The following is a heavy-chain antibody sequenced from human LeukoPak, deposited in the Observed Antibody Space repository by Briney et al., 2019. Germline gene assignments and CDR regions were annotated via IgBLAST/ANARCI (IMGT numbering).Heavy chain of an antibody. CDR2: IYTSGST. CDR1: GGSISSYY. V-gene: IGHV4-4*07. Sequence: SETLSLTCTVSGGSISSYYWRWIRQPAGKGLEWIGRIYTSGSTNYNPSLKSRVTISVDTSKSQFSLKLSSVTAADTAVYYCADSYYDSSGYPAVAGRACGHWGQGTLVTVSS. CDR3: ADSYYDSSGYPAVAGRACGH. D-gene: IGHD3-22*01. J-gene: IGHJ4*02.